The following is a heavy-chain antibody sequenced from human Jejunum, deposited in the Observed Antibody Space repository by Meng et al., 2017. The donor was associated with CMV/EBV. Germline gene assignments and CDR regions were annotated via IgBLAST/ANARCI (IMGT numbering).Heavy chain of an antibody. CDR3: ARAPREYSTSWAYYYYGMDV. Sequence: YSCSWIRHHPGKGLEWIGCIQYSGPTYYNPSLQSRLTMSVDTSKNQFSLKLTSVTAADTAVYYCARAPREYSTSWAYYYYGMDVWGQGTTVTVSS. V-gene: IGHV4-31*02. J-gene: IGHJ6*02. D-gene: IGHD6-13*01. CDR1: YS. CDR2: IQYSGPT.